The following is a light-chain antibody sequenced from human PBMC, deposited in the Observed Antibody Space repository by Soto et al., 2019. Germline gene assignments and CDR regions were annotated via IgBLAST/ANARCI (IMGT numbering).Light chain of an antibody. CDR2: DAS. CDR3: QQRSNWXPXT. V-gene: IGKV3-11*01. CDR1: QSVSSY. J-gene: IGKJ3*01. Sequence: EIVLTQSPATLSLSPGERATLSCRASQSVSSYLAWYQQKPGQAPRLLIYDASNRATDIPARFSGSGSGTDFTLTISSLEPEDFAVYYCQQRSNWXPXTFGXGTXXDI.